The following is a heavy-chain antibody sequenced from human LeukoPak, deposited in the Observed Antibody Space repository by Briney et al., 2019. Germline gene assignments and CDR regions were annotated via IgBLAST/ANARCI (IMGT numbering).Heavy chain of an antibody. CDR1: GFIFNSYT. D-gene: IGHD3-22*01. J-gene: IGHJ4*02. CDR2: ISFDGSDQ. CDR3: ARAGSSGYEEIDY. V-gene: IGHV3-30-3*01. Sequence: GGSLRLSCAASGFIFNSYTIHWVRRAPGKGLEGVAVISFDGSDQYYTDSVKGRFTISKDNSKNTVYLQMNSLRAEDTAVYYCARAGSSGYEEIDYWGQGTLVTVSS.